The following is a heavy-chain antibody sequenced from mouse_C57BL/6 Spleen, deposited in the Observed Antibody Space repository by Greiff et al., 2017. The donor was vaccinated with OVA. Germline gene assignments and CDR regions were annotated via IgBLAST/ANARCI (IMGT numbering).Heavy chain of an antibody. CDR3: ARPLDGYYPYYYAMDY. CDR2: IWSGGST. D-gene: IGHD2-3*01. CDR1: GFSFTSYC. V-gene: IGHV2-2*01. Sequence: QVQLQESGPGLVQPSPCLSISCTASGFSFTSYCVHWVRQSPGTGLEWLGVIWSGGSTDYTAAFISRLSISKDNSKSQVFFKMNSLQADDTAIYYCARPLDGYYPYYYAMDYWGQGTSVTVSS. J-gene: IGHJ4*01.